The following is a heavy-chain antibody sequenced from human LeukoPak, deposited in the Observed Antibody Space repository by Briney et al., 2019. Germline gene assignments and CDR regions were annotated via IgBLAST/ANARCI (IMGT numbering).Heavy chain of an antibody. CDR1: GYSFTNYY. J-gene: IGHJ4*02. CDR2: IHPNDGDT. CDR3: ATYTQSGAQGVSDY. V-gene: IGHV1-46*01. Sequence: ASVTVSCKASGYSFTNYYMHWVRQAPGQGLEWMGLIHPNDGDTKYAQEFQDRVTMTRDTSTSTVYMELSSLRSEDTAVYYCATYTQSGAQGVSDYWGQGTLVTVSS. D-gene: IGHD3-10*01.